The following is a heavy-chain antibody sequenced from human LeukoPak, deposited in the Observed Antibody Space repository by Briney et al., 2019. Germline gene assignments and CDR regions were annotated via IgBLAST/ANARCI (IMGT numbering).Heavy chain of an antibody. J-gene: IGHJ3*02. CDR3: ASRYCGGDCYPTRHLDI. D-gene: IGHD2-21*02. Sequence: SVKVSCKASGGTFSSYAISWVRQAPGQGLEWMGRIIPIFGIPNYAQKFQGRVTITADKSTSTAYMELSSLRSEDTAVYYCASRYCGGDCYPTRHLDIWGQGTMVTVSS. CDR2: IIPIFGIP. CDR1: GGTFSSYA. V-gene: IGHV1-69*04.